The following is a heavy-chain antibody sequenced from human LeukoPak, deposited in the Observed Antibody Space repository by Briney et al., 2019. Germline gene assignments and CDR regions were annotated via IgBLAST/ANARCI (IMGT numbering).Heavy chain of an antibody. CDR3: ARELGSSTSPLNWFDP. D-gene: IGHD2-2*01. J-gene: IGHJ5*02. CDR2: ISAYNGNT. V-gene: IGHV1-18*01. Sequence: ASVKVSCKASGYTFTGYGISWVRQAPGQGLEWMGWISAYNGNTNYAQKLQGRVTMTTDTSTSTAYMELRSLRSDDTAVYYCARELGSSTSPLNWFDPWGQGTLVTVSS. CDR1: GYTFTGYG.